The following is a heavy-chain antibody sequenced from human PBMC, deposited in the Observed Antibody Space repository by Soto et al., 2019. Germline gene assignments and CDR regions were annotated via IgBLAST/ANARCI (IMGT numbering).Heavy chain of an antibody. J-gene: IGHJ6*03. CDR3: ARELIVVVVAAKGYYYRDV. Sequence: SVKVSCKASGGTFSSYTISWVRQAPGQGLEWMGRIIPILGIANYAQKFQGRVTITADKSTSTAYMELSSLRSEDTAVYYCARELIVVVVAAKGYYYRDVWGKGPTVTVS. D-gene: IGHD2-15*01. CDR1: GGTFSSYT. V-gene: IGHV1-69*04. CDR2: IIPILGIA.